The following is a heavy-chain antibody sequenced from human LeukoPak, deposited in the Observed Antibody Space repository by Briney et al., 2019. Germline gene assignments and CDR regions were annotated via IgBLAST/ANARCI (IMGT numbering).Heavy chain of an antibody. D-gene: IGHD6-13*01. J-gene: IGHJ4*02. CDR2: IYYSGST. Sequence: SETLSLTCTVSGGSISSSSYYWGWIRQPPGKGLEWIGSIYYSGSTYYNPSLKSRVTISVDTSKNQFSLKLSSVTAADTAVYYCARHPMYSNSWYDYWGQGTLVTVSS. CDR3: ARHPMYSNSWYDY. CDR1: GGSISSSSYY. V-gene: IGHV4-39*01.